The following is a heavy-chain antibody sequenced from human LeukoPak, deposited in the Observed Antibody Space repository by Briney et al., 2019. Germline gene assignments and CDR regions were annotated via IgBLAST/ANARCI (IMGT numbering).Heavy chain of an antibody. V-gene: IGHV1-8*01. CDR2: MNPNSGNT. CDR1: GYTFTSYD. J-gene: IGHJ4*02. CDR3: AREKGGGSYVGFDY. D-gene: IGHD1-26*01. Sequence: ASVKVSCKASGYTFTSYDINWVRQAPGQGLEWMGWMNPNSGNTGYAQKFQGRVTMTRNTSISTAYMELSSLRAEDTAVYYCAREKGGGSYVGFDYWGKGTLVTVSS.